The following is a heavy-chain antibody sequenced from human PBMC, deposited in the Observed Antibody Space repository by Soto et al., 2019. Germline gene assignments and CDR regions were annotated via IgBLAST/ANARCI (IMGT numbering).Heavy chain of an antibody. Sequence: QVQLQESGPGLVKPSETLSLTCTVSGGSISSYYWSWIPQPPGKGLEWIAYIYYSGSTNYNPSLKSRVTISGDPSKNQFSLKLTSVPAADTAVYYCARRYRSSFASWGQGTLVTVSS. J-gene: IGHJ4*02. CDR2: IYYSGST. V-gene: IGHV4-59*08. CDR1: GGSISSYY. CDR3: ARRYRSSFAS. D-gene: IGHD6-13*01.